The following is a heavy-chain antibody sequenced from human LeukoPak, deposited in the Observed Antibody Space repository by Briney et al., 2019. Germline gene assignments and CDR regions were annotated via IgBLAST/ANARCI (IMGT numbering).Heavy chain of an antibody. J-gene: IGHJ4*02. Sequence: SQTLSLTCTVSGGSISSGSYYWRWIRQPAGKGLEWIGRIYTSGSTNYNPSLKSRVTISVDTSKNQFSLKLSSVTAADTAVYYCARGSGGGYWGQGTLVTVSS. D-gene: IGHD1-14*01. V-gene: IGHV4-61*02. CDR3: ARGSGGGY. CDR1: GGSISSGSYY. CDR2: IYTSGST.